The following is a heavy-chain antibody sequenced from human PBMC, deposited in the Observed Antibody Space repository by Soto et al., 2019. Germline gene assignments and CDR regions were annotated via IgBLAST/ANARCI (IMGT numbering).Heavy chain of an antibody. Sequence: SVQVSCKASGGTFSSYAISWVRQAPGQGLEWMGGIIPIFGTANYAQKFQGRVTITADESTSTAYMELSSLRSEDTAVYYCVNTAMVRRLYYYFDYWGQATLVTVSS. V-gene: IGHV1-69*13. D-gene: IGHD5-18*01. J-gene: IGHJ4*02. CDR1: GGTFSSYA. CDR3: VNTAMVRRLYYYFDY. CDR2: IIPIFGTA.